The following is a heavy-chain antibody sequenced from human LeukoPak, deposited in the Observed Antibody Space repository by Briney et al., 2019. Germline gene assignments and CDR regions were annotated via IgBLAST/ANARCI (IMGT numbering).Heavy chain of an antibody. J-gene: IGHJ1*01. Sequence: PGGSLRLSCAASGFTFDDYAMHWVRQAPGKGLEWVSSISSSSSYIYYADSVKGRFTISRDNAKNLLYLQMNTLRAEDTAVYYCVRDGAVVTSGSYPWRYFQYWGQGTLVTVSS. D-gene: IGHD3-10*01. V-gene: IGHV3-21*01. CDR2: ISSSSSYI. CDR3: VRDGAVVTSGSYPWRYFQY. CDR1: GFTFDDYA.